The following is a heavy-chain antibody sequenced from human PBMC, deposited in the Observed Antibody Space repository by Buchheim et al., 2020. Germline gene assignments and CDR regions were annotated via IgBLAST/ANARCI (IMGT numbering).Heavy chain of an antibody. Sequence: QLQLQESGPGLVRPSETLSLTCSVSGASISRSNFHWDWIRQSPGTGLEWIGSVYHGETVYYNLSLKSRVSISVDTSKNHFSLKLTSVTAADSAVYYCARGPRDAAVGYFDYWGQGTL. CDR3: ARGPRDAAVGYFDY. D-gene: IGHD6-19*01. V-gene: IGHV4-39*02. J-gene: IGHJ4*02. CDR2: VYHGETV. CDR1: GASISRSNFH.